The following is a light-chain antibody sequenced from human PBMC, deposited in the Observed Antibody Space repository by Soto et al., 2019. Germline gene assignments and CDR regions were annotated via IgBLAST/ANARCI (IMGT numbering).Light chain of an antibody. CDR1: HSLTSGS. V-gene: IGKV3-20*01. CDR3: QQYGGALLS. Sequence: ETVLTQSPGTLSLSPGARATLSCRASHSLTSGSLAWYQQRPGQSPRLLIYDSSTRATGIPDRFSGSGSGTAFTLSISRMEPEDFAVYYCQQYGGALLSFGGGTRVEIK. J-gene: IGKJ4*01. CDR2: DSS.